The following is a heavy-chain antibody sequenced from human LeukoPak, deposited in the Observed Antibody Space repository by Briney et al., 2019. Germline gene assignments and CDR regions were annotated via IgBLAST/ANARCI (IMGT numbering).Heavy chain of an antibody. CDR2: INSDGSST. CDR1: GFTFRSYW. Sequence: GGSLRLSCAASGFTFRSYWMSWVRQAPGKGLVWVSRINSDGSSTTSADSVKGRFTISRDNAKNTLYLQMNSLRAEDTAVYYCAKGGATVIDYWGQGTLVTVSS. CDR3: AKGGATVIDY. D-gene: IGHD4-17*01. V-gene: IGHV3-74*01. J-gene: IGHJ4*02.